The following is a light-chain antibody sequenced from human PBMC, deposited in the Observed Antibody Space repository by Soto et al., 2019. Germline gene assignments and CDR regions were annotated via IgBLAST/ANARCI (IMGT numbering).Light chain of an antibody. J-gene: IGKJ1*01. Sequence: EIVLTQSPGTLSLSPGERATLSCRASQSVSNNYLAWYQQKPGQALRLLIYGASNRATGIPDRFSGSGSGTDFNLTISRLEPEDFAVYYCQQYGSSGTFGKGTKVEIK. CDR3: QQYGSSGT. V-gene: IGKV3-20*01. CDR1: QSVSNNY. CDR2: GAS.